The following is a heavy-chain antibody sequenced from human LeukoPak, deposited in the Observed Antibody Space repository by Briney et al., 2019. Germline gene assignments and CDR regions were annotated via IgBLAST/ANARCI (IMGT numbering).Heavy chain of an antibody. D-gene: IGHD3-10*01. CDR1: GFTFRNYV. J-gene: IGHJ4*02. CDR3: AREGYYGSGSPPSLYFDY. Sequence: GGSLWLSCAASGFTFRNYVIHWVRQAPGKGLEWVAVTSSDLNVKLYADSVKGRFTISRDNSRSTLYLQMNSLRPEDTAIYYCAREGYYGSGSPPSLYFDYWGQGTLVTVSS. V-gene: IGHV3-30-3*01. CDR2: TSSDLNVK.